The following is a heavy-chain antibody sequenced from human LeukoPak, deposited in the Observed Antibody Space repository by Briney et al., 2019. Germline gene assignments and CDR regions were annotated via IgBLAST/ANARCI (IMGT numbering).Heavy chain of an antibody. CDR3: ARGVHYDILTGYYRLRSFDY. CDR2: IYHSGST. J-gene: IGHJ4*02. Sequence: SETLSLTCAVSGGSISSGGYSWSWIRQPPGKGLEWIGYIYHSGSTYYNPSLKSRVTISVDRSKSQFSLKLSSVTAADTAVYYCARGVHYDILTGYYRLRSFDYWGQGTLVTVSS. CDR1: GGSISSGGYS. V-gene: IGHV4-30-2*01. D-gene: IGHD3-9*01.